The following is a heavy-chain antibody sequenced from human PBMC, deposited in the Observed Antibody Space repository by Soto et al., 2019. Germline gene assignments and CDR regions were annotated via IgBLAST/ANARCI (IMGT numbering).Heavy chain of an antibody. Sequence: PGESLKISCKGSGYSFTSYWIGWVRQMPGKGLEWMGIIHPGDSDTKYSPSFQGQVTISADKSISTAYLQWSSLKASDTAMYYCARPGYYDSSGFETPYYYGMDVWGQGTTVTVSS. CDR1: GYSFTSYW. J-gene: IGHJ6*02. CDR3: ARPGYYDSSGFETPYYYGMDV. CDR2: IHPGDSDT. V-gene: IGHV5-51*01. D-gene: IGHD3-22*01.